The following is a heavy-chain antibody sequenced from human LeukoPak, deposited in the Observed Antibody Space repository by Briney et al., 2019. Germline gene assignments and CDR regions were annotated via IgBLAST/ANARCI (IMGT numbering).Heavy chain of an antibody. D-gene: IGHD3-9*01. CDR1: GGTFSSYA. CDR2: IIPIFGTA. CDR3: ARSKALRLDDIYY. Sequence: KVSCKASGGTFSSYAISWVRQAPGQGLEWMGGIIPIFGTANYAQKFQGRATITADESTSTAYMELSSLRSEDTAVYYCARSKALRLDDIYYWGQGTLVTVSS. J-gene: IGHJ4*02. V-gene: IGHV1-69*01.